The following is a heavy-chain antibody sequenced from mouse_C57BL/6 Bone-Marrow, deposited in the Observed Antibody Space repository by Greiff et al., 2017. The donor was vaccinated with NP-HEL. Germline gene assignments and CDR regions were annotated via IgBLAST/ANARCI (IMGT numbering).Heavy chain of an antibody. V-gene: IGHV10-1*01. J-gene: IGHJ3*01. CDR2: IRSKSNNYAT. CDR3: VRHAEDYYGSSYDWFAY. D-gene: IGHD1-1*01. CDR1: GFSFNTYA. Sequence: GGGLVQPKGSLKLSCAASGFSFNTYAMNWVRQAPGKGLEWVARIRSKSNNYATYYADSVKDRFTISRDDSESMLYLQMNNLKTEDTAMYYCVRHAEDYYGSSYDWFAYWGQGTLVTVSA.